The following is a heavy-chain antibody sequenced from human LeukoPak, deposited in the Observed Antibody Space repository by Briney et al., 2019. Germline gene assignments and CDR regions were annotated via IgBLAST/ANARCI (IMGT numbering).Heavy chain of an antibody. CDR1: GYSFTSYW. CDR2: IYPGDSDT. Sequence: GESLKIPCKGSGYSFTSYWIGWVRQMPGKGLEWMGIIYPGDSDTRYSPSFQGQVTISADKSISTAYLQWSSLKASDTAMYYWARRNPPSGRNFDYGGQGPLVPVPS. V-gene: IGHV5-51*01. D-gene: IGHD6-19*01. CDR3: ARRNPPSGRNFDY. J-gene: IGHJ4*02.